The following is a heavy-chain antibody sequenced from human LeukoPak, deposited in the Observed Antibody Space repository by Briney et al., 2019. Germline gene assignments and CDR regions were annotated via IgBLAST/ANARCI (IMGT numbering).Heavy chain of an antibody. V-gene: IGHV3-7*01. Sequence: GGSLRLSCAASGFTFSLYWMSWVRQAPGKGLEWVANIKEDGSEKYYVDSVKGRFTISRDNAKNSLYMQMNSLRAEDTAVYYCAREGTPFLFDYWGQGTLVTVSS. CDR1: GFTFSLYW. CDR3: AREGTPFLFDY. D-gene: IGHD2/OR15-2a*01. CDR2: IKEDGSEK. J-gene: IGHJ4*02.